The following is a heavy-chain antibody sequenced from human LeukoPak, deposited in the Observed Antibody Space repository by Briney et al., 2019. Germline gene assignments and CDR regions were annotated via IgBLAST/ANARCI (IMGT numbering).Heavy chain of an antibody. CDR1: GYTFTSYG. Sequence: GASVKVSCKASGYTFTSYGISWVRQAPGQGLEWMGWISAYNGNTNYAQKLQGRVTMTTDTSTSTAYMELRSLRSDDTAVYYCARDGESYYGSGSYVGLDYWGQGTLVTVSS. J-gene: IGHJ4*02. V-gene: IGHV1-18*01. D-gene: IGHD3-10*01. CDR3: ARDGESYYGSGSYVGLDY. CDR2: ISAYNGNT.